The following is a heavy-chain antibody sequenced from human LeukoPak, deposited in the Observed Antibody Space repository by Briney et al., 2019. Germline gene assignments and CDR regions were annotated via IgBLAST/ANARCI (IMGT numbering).Heavy chain of an antibody. J-gene: IGHJ4*02. CDR3: VRGGYIVVLPDAYFDY. D-gene: IGHD2-2*01. Sequence: PGGSLRLSCAASGSSFSGYNMNIGRQAPRKLLERVAVIWYDRSNNHYASSVKGRFTISRENSNNTLYLQMHSLRGEDTGVYYYVRGGYIVVLPDAYFDYWGQGTVVTVS. CDR1: GSSFSGYN. CDR2: IWYDRSNN. V-gene: IGHV3-33*08.